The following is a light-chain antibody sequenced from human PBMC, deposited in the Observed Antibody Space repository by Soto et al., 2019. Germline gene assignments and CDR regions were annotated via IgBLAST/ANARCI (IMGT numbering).Light chain of an antibody. CDR2: KTS. Sequence: DIQMTQSPSTLSASVGDRVTITCRASQSINKWLAWYQQKPGKAPKLLIYKTSNLESGVPTRFSGSGSGTEFTLTISSLQPEYFATYYCQQYDSFWTFGQGTKVDIK. J-gene: IGKJ1*01. CDR3: QQYDSFWT. V-gene: IGKV1-5*03. CDR1: QSINKW.